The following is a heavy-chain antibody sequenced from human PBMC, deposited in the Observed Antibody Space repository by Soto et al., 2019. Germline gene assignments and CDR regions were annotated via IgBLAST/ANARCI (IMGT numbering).Heavy chain of an antibody. Sequence: GGSLRLSXAASGFTSSSYSMNWVRQAPGKGLEWVSYISSSSSTIYYADSVKGRFTISRDNAKNSLYLQMNSLRDEDTAVYYCARAGLRFLEWLSLYGMDVWGQGTTVTVSS. V-gene: IGHV3-48*02. J-gene: IGHJ6*02. D-gene: IGHD3-3*01. CDR3: ARAGLRFLEWLSLYGMDV. CDR1: GFTSSSYS. CDR2: ISSSSSTI.